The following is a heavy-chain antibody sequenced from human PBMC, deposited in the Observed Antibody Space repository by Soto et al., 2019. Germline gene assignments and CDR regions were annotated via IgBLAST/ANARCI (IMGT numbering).Heavy chain of an antibody. CDR3: ARGNSGWYFQH. D-gene: IGHD6-19*01. Sequence: QVQVQQWGAGLLKPSETLSLTCAVSGGSYSGFYWSWIRQSPGKGLEWIGEVIRTGGSNYNPSLKSRVTISLDTSKTQASLRLTSLTAADTAIYYCARGNSGWYFQHWGQGTLVTVSS. J-gene: IGHJ1*01. CDR1: GGSYSGFY. V-gene: IGHV4-34*02. CDR2: VIRTGGS.